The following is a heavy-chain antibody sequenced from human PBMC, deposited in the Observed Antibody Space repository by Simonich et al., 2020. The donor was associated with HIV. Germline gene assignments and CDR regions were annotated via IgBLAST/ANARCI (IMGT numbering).Heavy chain of an antibody. CDR1: RFTFSSYG. Sequence: QVQLVESGGGVVQPGKSLRLSCAASRFTFSSYGMHWVRQAPGKGLEWVALIWYDGSNKYYADSLKGRFTISRDNSMNTLYLQMNSLRAEDTAVYYCARDMLRGTGGLDYWGQGTLVTVSS. J-gene: IGHJ4*02. CDR2: IWYDGSNK. CDR3: ARDMLRGTGGLDY. V-gene: IGHV3-33*01. D-gene: IGHD3-10*01.